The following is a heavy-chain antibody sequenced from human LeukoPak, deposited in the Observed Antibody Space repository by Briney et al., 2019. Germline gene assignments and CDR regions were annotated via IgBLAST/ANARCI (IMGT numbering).Heavy chain of an antibody. CDR3: ARSSLAGIAAAAPRGWFDP. CDR2: INHSGST. D-gene: IGHD6-13*01. CDR1: GGSFSGYY. J-gene: IGHJ5*02. Sequence: LSETLSLTCAVYGGSFSGYYWSWIRQPPGKGLEWIGEINHSGSTNYNPSLKSRVTISVDTSKNQFSLKLSSVTAADTAVYYCARSSLAGIAAAAPRGWFDPWGQGTLVTVSS. V-gene: IGHV4-34*01.